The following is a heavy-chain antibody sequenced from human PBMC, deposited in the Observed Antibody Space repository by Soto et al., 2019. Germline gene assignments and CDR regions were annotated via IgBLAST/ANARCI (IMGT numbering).Heavy chain of an antibody. V-gene: IGHV3-33*01. CDR3: ARDVGGGSYYYFDY. D-gene: IGHD1-26*01. Sequence: QVQLVESGGGVVQPGRSLRLSCAASGFTFSSYGMHWVRQAPGKGLEWVAVIWYDGSNKYYADSVKGRFTISRDNSKNTLYLQMNSLRAEDTAVYYCARDVGGGSYYYFDYWGQGTLVTVSS. CDR1: GFTFSSYG. CDR2: IWYDGSNK. J-gene: IGHJ4*02.